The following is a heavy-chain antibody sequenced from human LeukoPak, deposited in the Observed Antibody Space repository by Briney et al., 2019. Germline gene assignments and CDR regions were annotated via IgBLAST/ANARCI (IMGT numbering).Heavy chain of an antibody. J-gene: IGHJ4*02. Sequence: SETLSLTCTVSGDSVSRYCWSWIRQPPGKGPECIGYISYSGSTNYNPSLKSRVTISLDTSKNHFSLKLTSVTAADTAVFYCARSQGSYFDYWGQGILVTVSS. CDR1: GDSVSRYC. CDR3: ARSQGSYFDY. V-gene: IGHV4-59*02. CDR2: ISYSGST.